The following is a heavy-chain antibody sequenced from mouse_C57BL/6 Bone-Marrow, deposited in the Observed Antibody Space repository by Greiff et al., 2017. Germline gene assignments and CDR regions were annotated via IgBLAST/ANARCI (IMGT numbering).Heavy chain of an antibody. Sequence: QVQLQQPGAELVKPGASVKLSCKASGYTFTSYWMHWVKQRPGQGLEWIGMIHPNSGSTNYNEKFKSKATLTVDKSSSTAYMQLSSLTSEDSAVXYCASSILLRYRYAYGNSDEYAMDYWGQGTSVTVSS. CDR2: IHPNSGST. V-gene: IGHV1-64*01. J-gene: IGHJ4*01. D-gene: IGHD1-1*01. CDR1: GYTFTSYW. CDR3: ASSILLRYRYAYGNSDEYAMDY.